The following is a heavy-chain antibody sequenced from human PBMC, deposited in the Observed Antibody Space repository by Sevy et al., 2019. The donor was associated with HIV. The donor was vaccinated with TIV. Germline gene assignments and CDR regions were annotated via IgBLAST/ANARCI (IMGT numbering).Heavy chain of an antibody. CDR3: AHRSGIAVHGTFDP. CDR1: GFFFPNAW. J-gene: IGHJ5*02. CDR2: IKSTPDGGTT. Sequence: GSLRLSCVASGFFFPNAWMNWVRQPPGKGLEWVGRIKSTPDGGTTDYAAPVKGRFTISRDDSKNMVFLQMNSLKTEDTAIYYCAHRSGIAVHGTFDPWGQGALVTVSS. V-gene: IGHV3-15*01. D-gene: IGHD6-13*01.